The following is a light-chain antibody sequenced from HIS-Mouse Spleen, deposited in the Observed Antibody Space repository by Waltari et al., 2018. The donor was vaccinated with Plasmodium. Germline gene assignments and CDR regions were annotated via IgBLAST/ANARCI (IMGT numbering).Light chain of an antibody. V-gene: IGKV1-13*02. J-gene: IGKJ4*01. CDR3: QQFNSYPLT. Sequence: AIQLTQSPSSLSASVGDRVTITCRASQGISSALAWYQQKPGKAPKLLIYDASSLESGAPSRFSGSGSGTDFTLTISCLQPEDFATYYCQQFNSYPLTFGGGTKVEIK. CDR1: QGISSA. CDR2: DAS.